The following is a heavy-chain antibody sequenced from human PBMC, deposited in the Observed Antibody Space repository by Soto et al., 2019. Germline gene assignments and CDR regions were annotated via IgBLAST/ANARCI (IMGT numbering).Heavy chain of an antibody. Sequence: HPGGSLRLSCAASGFTFSSYAMSWVRQAPGKGLEWVSAISGSGGSTYYADSVKGRFTISRDNSKNTLYLQMNSLRAEDTAVYYCANPYCSSTSCYHYYYAMDVWGQGTTVTVSS. D-gene: IGHD2-2*01. CDR2: ISGSGGST. CDR3: ANPYCSSTSCYHYYYAMDV. V-gene: IGHV3-23*01. J-gene: IGHJ6*02. CDR1: GFTFSSYA.